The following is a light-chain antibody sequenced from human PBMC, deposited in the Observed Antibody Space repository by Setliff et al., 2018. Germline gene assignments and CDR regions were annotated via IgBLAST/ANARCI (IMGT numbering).Light chain of an antibody. J-gene: IGLJ2*01. Sequence: QSALAQPPSASGSPGQSVAISCTGTSRDVGGFNFVSWYQQHPGKAPKLIIYEVSKRPSGVPDRFSGSKSGNTASLTISGLRAEDEADYYCASYTSSSTILFGGGTKVTVL. CDR3: ASYTSSSTIL. CDR1: SRDVGGFNF. CDR2: EVS. V-gene: IGLV2-8*01.